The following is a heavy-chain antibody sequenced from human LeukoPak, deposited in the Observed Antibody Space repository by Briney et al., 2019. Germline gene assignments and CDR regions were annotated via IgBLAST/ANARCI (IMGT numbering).Heavy chain of an antibody. CDR2: ISWNSGSI. Sequence: GGSLRLSCAASGFTLDDYAMHWVRQAPGKGLEWVSGISWNSGSIGYADSVKGRFTISRDNAKNSLYLQMNSLRAEGTALYYCAKDISLDYYGSGINFDYWGQGTLVTVSS. CDR3: AKDISLDYYGSGINFDY. V-gene: IGHV3-9*01. D-gene: IGHD3-10*01. CDR1: GFTLDDYA. J-gene: IGHJ4*02.